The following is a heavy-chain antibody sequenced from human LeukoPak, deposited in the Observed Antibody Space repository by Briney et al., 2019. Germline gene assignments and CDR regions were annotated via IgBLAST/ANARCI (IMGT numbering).Heavy chain of an antibody. CDR3: TILCGNRSTSCRAWFD. V-gene: IGHV3-73*01. CDR1: GFTFSGSA. Sequence: PGGSLKLSCAASGFTFSGSAMHWVRQASGKGLEWVGRIRSKAKSYTTAYDASVKGSFTISRDDSKNTEYQKMNSLKTEDTAVHYCTILCGNRSTSCRAWFDLGRGSPVHRLL. J-gene: IGHJ5*02. D-gene: IGHD2-2*01. CDR2: IRSKAKSYTT.